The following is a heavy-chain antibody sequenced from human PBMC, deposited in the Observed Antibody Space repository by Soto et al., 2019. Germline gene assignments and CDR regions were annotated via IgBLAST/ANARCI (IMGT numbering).Heavy chain of an antibody. D-gene: IGHD6-13*01. V-gene: IGHV3-23*01. CDR2: ISGSGGST. J-gene: IGHJ4*02. CDR1: GFTFSSYA. CDR3: AKDLSDSSSWYIYY. Sequence: GGSLRLSRAASGFTFSSYAMIWVRQAPGKGLEWVSAISGSGGSTYYADSVKGRFTISRDNSKNTLYLQMNSLRAEDTAVYYCAKDLSDSSSWYIYYWGQGTLVTVSS.